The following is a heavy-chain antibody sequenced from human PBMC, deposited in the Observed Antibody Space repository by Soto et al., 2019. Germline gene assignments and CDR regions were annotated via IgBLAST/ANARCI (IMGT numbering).Heavy chain of an antibody. CDR2: ISGSGGST. Sequence: LRLSCAASGFAFSIYTMNWVRQAPGKGLEWVSSISGSGGSTYYADSVKGRFIISRDNPENTVYLQMNTLRVEDTAVYYCAKDLSGGDCPWGQGTLVTVSS. CDR3: AKDLSGGDCP. V-gene: IGHV3-23*01. J-gene: IGHJ5*02. CDR1: GFAFSIYT. D-gene: IGHD2-21*02.